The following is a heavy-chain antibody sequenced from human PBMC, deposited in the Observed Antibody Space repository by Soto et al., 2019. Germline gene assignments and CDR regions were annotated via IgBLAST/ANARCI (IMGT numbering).Heavy chain of an antibody. CDR2: IIPIFGTA. V-gene: IGHV1-69*13. CDR1: GGTFSSYA. Sequence: GASVKVSCKASGGTFSSYAISWVRQAPGQGLEWMGGIIPIFGTANYAQKFQGRVTITADESTSTAYMELSSLRSEDTAVYYCASSGLDYYDSRGYDNWFDPWGQGTLVTVSS. CDR3: ASSGLDYYDSRGYDNWFDP. D-gene: IGHD3-22*01. J-gene: IGHJ5*02.